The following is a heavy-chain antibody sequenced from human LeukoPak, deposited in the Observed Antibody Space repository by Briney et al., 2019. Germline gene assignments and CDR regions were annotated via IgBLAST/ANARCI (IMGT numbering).Heavy chain of an antibody. J-gene: IGHJ4*02. CDR1: GFTFSNAW. D-gene: IGHD5-12*01. CDR3: ARQRYSAYGRPGDY. V-gene: IGHV3-7*01. CDR2: IKEDGSEK. Sequence: GGSLRLSCAASGFTFSNAWMSWVRQAPGKGLEWVANIKEDGSEKYCVDSVKGRFTISRDNAKNSLYLQMNSLRAEDTAVYYCARQRYSAYGRPGDYWGQGTLVTVSS.